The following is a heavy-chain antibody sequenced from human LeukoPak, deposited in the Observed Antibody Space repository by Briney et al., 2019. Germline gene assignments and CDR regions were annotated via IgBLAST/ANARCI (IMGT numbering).Heavy chain of an antibody. V-gene: IGHV3-30*03. J-gene: IGHJ4*02. Sequence: GGSLRLSCAASGFTFSGYDMHWVRQAPGKGLEWVAVISYDGSNKYYADSVKGRFTISRDNSKNTLYLQMNSLRAEDTAMYYCCTSGSFYRIDYWGQGTLVTVSS. CDR1: GFTFSGYD. D-gene: IGHD3-10*01. CDR3: CTSGSFYRIDY. CDR2: ISYDGSNK.